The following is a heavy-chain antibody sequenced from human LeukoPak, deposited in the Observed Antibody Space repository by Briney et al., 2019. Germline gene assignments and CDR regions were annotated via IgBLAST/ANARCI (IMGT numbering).Heavy chain of an antibody. CDR2: IYYSGST. V-gene: IGHV4-59*08. CDR3: ARQSGSYGPDFDY. D-gene: IGHD1-26*01. J-gene: IGHJ4*02. CDR1: GGSISSYY. Sequence: PSETLSLTCTVSGGSISSYYWSWIRQSPGKGLEWIGYIYYSGSTNYNPSLKSRLTISVDTSKNQFSLKLSSVTAADTAVYYCARQSGSYGPDFDYWGQGTLVTVSS.